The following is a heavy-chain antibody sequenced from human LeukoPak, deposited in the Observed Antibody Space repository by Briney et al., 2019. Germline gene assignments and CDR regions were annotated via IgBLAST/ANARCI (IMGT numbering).Heavy chain of an antibody. J-gene: IGHJ5*02. Sequence: AGGSLRLSCAASGFSFSSFAMTWVRQAPGKGLEWVSSITGGHYPTYNTDSVKGRFTISRDNSKNTLYLQMNSLRADDTAVYYCTKDPNGDYVGAFEPWGQGTLVTVSS. CDR1: GFSFSSFA. CDR2: ITGGHYPT. D-gene: IGHD4-17*01. V-gene: IGHV3-23*01. CDR3: TKDPNGDYVGAFEP.